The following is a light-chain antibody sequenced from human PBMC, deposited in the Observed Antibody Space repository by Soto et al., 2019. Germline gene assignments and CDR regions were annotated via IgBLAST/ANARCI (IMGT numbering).Light chain of an antibody. J-gene: IGLJ3*02. CDR3: GTWDSSLSAWV. CDR1: NSNIGNND. CDR2: ENN. Sequence: QSVLTQPPSVSAAPGQKVTISCSGSNSNIGNNDVSWYQHLPGTAPKLLIYENNKRPSGIPDRFSGSKSGTSATLGITGLQTGDEADYYCGTWDSSLSAWVFGGGTQLTVL. V-gene: IGLV1-51*02.